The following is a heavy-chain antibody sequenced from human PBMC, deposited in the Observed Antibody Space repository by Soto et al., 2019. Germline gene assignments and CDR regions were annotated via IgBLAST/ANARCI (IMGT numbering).Heavy chain of an antibody. CDR2: ISAYNGNT. J-gene: IGHJ4*02. CDR1: GYTFTSYA. CDR3: ARGSGGLLWYGEQLDY. D-gene: IGHD3-10*01. V-gene: IGHV1-18*04. Sequence: QIQLVQSGAEVKKPGASVKVSCKASGYTFTSYAIGWVRQAPGQGLEWMGWISAYNGNTNYAQKFQGRVTTTTDTSTSTAYMELRTPRSDDTAVYYCARGSGGLLWYGEQLDYWGQGTLVTVSS.